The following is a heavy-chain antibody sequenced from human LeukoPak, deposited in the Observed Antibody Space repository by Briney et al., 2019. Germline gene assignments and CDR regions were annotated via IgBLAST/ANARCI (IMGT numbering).Heavy chain of an antibody. V-gene: IGHV4-31*03. CDR2: IYYSGST. J-gene: IGHJ4*02. Sequence: KASQTLSLTCTVSGGSISSGGYYWSWIRQHPGKGLEWIGYIYYSGSTYYNPSLKSRVTMSVDTSKNQFSLKLTSVTAADTAVYYCAREENYNVDYWGQGTLVTVSS. CDR1: GGSISSGGYY. D-gene: IGHD1-7*01. CDR3: AREENYNVDY.